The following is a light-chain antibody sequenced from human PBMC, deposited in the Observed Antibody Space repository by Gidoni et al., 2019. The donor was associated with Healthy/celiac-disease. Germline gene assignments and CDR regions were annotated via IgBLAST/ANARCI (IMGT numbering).Light chain of an antibody. J-gene: IGLJ3*02. Sequence: QSVLTQPPSASRTPGQRVTISCSGSSSNIGSNNVNWYQQRPGTAPQLLIYSNNQRPAGVPDRFSGSKSGTSASLAISGLQSEDEADYYCAAWDDSLNGWVFGGGTKLTVL. CDR2: SNN. CDR1: SSNIGSNN. V-gene: IGLV1-44*01. CDR3: AAWDDSLNGWV.